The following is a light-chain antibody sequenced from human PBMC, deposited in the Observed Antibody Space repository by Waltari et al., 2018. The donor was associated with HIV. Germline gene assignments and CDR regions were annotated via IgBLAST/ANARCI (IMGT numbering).Light chain of an antibody. J-gene: IGKJ4*01. CDR3: QQYFTVPPT. Sequence: DIVMTQSPDSLAVSLGERATLNCTSSRTVFYSSDNQNYLAWYLQRPGQSPKVLIFWASTSAYGVPDRFSGSGSGTNFSLTLSSLQADDVGIYYCQQYFTVPPTFGGGTKVEI. V-gene: IGKV4-1*01. CDR2: WAS. CDR1: RTVFYSSDNQNY.